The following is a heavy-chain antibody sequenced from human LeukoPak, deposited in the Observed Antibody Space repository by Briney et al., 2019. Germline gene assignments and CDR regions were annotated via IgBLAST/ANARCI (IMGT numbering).Heavy chain of an antibody. V-gene: IGHV3-15*01. CDR3: TTDLASSSWYRPGY. CDR1: GFTFSNAW. D-gene: IGHD6-13*01. CDR2: IKSKTDGGTT. Sequence: PGGSLRLSCAASGFTFSNAWMSWVRQAPGKGLEWVGRIKSKTDGGTTDYAATVKGRFSISRDDSLNTVNLQMNSLKNEDTAVYYCTTDLASSSWYRPGYWGQGTLVTVSS. J-gene: IGHJ4*02.